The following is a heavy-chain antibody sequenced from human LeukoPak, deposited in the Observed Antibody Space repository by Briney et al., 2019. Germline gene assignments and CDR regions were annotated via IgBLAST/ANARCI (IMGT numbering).Heavy chain of an antibody. Sequence: PSETLSLTSAVYGRSFSGYYWSWIRQPPGKGLEWIGEINHSGSTNYNPSLKSRVTISVDTSKNQFSLKLSSVTAADTAVYYCARGEMATIIYYYYYMDVWGKGTTVTVSS. J-gene: IGHJ6*03. D-gene: IGHD5-24*01. V-gene: IGHV4-34*01. CDR1: GRSFSGYY. CDR2: INHSGST. CDR3: ARGEMATIIYYYYYMDV.